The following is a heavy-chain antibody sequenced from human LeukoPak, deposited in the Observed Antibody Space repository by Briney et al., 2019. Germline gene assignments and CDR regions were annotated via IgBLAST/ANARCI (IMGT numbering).Heavy chain of an antibody. CDR2: INTSGST. D-gene: IGHD3-3*01. J-gene: IGHJ4*02. V-gene: IGHV4-61*02. Sequence: PSQTLSLTCSVSSGSFSSGSHYWSWVRQPAGKGLEWIGRINTSGSTSYNPSLKSRVAISVDTSKNQFSLRLRYVTAADTAVYYCARDNYDFWSGYSIDYWGQGTLVTVSS. CDR3: ARDNYDFWSGYSIDY. CDR1: SGSFSSGSHY.